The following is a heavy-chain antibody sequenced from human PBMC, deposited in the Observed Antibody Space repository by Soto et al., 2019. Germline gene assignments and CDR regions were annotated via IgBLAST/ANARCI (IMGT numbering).Heavy chain of an antibody. V-gene: IGHV4-59*01. Sequence: QVQLQESGPGLVKPSETLSLTCTVSGGSISSYYWSWIRQPPGKGLEWIGYIYYSGSTTYNPSLKSRVTISGDTSKNPFSLKLSSVAAADSAVYYCARDDSSGWYWYFDLWGRGTLVTVSS. D-gene: IGHD6-19*01. J-gene: IGHJ2*01. CDR1: GGSISSYY. CDR3: ARDDSSGWYWYFDL. CDR2: IYYSGST.